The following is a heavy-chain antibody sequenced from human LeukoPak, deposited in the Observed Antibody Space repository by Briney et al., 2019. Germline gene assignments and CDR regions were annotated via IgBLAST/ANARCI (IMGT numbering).Heavy chain of an antibody. CDR3: AKSGCTSTACYAFDI. V-gene: IGHV3-23*01. D-gene: IGHD2-2*01. CDR1: GFIFSNCW. J-gene: IGHJ3*02. CDR2: INGDRT. Sequence: GGSLRLSCETSGFIFSNCWMTWVRQAPGMGLEWVSSINGDRTYYAGSVMGRFTISRDNSKTTLYLQMNNLRAEDTAVYYCAKSGCTSTACYAFDIWGQGTTVTVSS.